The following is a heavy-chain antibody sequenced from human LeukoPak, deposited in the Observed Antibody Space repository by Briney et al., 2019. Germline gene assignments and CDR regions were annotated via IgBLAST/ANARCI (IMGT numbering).Heavy chain of an antibody. D-gene: IGHD1-26*01. CDR3: ARGVESGSYYSDY. V-gene: IGHV1-8*03. J-gene: IGHJ4*02. CDR2: MNPNSGNT. CDR1: GYTFTSYD. Sequence: ASVKVSSKASGYTFTSYDIDCVRQATGQGLEWMGWMNPNSGNTGYAQKFQGRVTITRNTSISTAYMELSSLRSEDTAVYYCARGVESGSYYSDYWGQGTLVTVSS.